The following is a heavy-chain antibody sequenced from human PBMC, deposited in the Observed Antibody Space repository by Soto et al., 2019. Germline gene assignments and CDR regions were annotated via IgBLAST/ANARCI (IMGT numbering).Heavy chain of an antibody. J-gene: IGHJ3*02. CDR2: ISAYNGNT. CDR3: AREETYCSGGSCYFFNAFDI. CDR1: GYTFTSYG. Sequence: ASVKVSCKASGYTFTSYGISWVRQAPGQGLEWMGWISAYNGNTNYAQKLQGRVTMTTDTSTSTAYMELRSLRSDDTAVYYCAREETYCSGGSCYFFNAFDIWGQGTMVTVS. D-gene: IGHD2-15*01. V-gene: IGHV1-18*01.